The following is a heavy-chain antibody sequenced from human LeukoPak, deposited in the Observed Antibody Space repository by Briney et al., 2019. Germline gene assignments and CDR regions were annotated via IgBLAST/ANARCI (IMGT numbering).Heavy chain of an antibody. J-gene: IGHJ3*02. V-gene: IGHV3-23*01. CDR3: AKDRLWELLPPDAFDI. D-gene: IGHD1-26*01. CDR2: ISGSGGST. Sequence: GGSLRLSCAASGFTFSSYAMSCVRQAPGKGLDWVSAISGSGGSTYYADSVKGRFTISRDNSKNTLYLQMNSLRAEDTAVYYCAKDRLWELLPPDAFDIWGQGTMVTVSS. CDR1: GFTFSSYA.